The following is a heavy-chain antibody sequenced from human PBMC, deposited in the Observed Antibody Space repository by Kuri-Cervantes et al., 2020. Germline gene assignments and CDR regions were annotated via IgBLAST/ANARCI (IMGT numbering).Heavy chain of an antibody. CDR3: AREPPPQQLRRNYYYGMDV. J-gene: IGHJ6*02. V-gene: IGHV3-7*01. Sequence: LSLTCAASGFTFSSNWMSWVRQAPGKGLEWVANIKQDGSERHYVDSMKGRFTISRDNAKNSLYLQMNSLRAEDTAVYYCAREPPPQQLRRNYYYGMDVWGQGTMVTVSS. D-gene: IGHD5-24*01. CDR2: IKQDGSER. CDR1: GFTFSSNW.